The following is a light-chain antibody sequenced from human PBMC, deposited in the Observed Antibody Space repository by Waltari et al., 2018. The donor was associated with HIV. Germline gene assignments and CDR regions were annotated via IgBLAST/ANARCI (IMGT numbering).Light chain of an antibody. CDR1: NSNIGNNF. CDR2: RNE. CDR3: ASWDDKLSHWV. Sequence: QSVLTQPPSASRSPGQRVLISCSGTNSNIGNNFVSWFQQVPGGAPKLAIYRNEQRPSGVPERFSAAKSGSSASLAITGLQLDDEAEHFCASWDDKLSHWVFGGGTRLAV. J-gene: IGLJ3*02. V-gene: IGLV1-47*01.